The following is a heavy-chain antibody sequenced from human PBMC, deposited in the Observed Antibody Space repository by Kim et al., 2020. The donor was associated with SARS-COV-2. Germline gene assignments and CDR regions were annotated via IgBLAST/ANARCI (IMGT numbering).Heavy chain of an antibody. Sequence: GESLKISCKGSGYRFTAYWIAWVRQMPGKGLEWMGIIYPGDSDTRYSPSFQGQVTISVDNSISTAYLQWSSLKAADTAMYYCARRGGNYGMDVWGQGTTVTVSS. CDR3: ARRGGNYGMDV. CDR2: IYPGDSDT. J-gene: IGHJ6*02. V-gene: IGHV5-51*01. D-gene: IGHD1-1*01. CDR1: GYRFTAYW.